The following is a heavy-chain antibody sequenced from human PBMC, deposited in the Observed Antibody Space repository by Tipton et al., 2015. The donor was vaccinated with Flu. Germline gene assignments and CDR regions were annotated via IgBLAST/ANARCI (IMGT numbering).Heavy chain of an antibody. CDR2: IYYSGST. CDR1: GGSISSYY. J-gene: IGHJ6*03. V-gene: IGHV4-59*08. CDR3: ARHGLHSSSWDDYYYYYMDV. D-gene: IGHD6-13*01. Sequence: TLSLTCTVSGGSISSYYWSWIRQPPGKGLEWIGYIYYSGSTNYNPSLKSRVTISVDTSKNQFSLKLSSVTAADTAVYYCARHGLHSSSWDDYYYYYMDVWGKGTTVTVSS.